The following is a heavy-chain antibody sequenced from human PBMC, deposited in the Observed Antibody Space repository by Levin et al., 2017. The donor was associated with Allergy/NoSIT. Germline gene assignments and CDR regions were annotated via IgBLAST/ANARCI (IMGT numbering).Heavy chain of an antibody. J-gene: IGHJ4*02. CDR1: GVTLRTYA. CDR2: ISGTGGTT. D-gene: IGHD3-22*01. V-gene: IGHV3-23*01. CDR3: AKDLNFFDSSGYYPPDFDF. Sequence: GGSLRLSCVVSGVTLRTYAMSWVRQAPGKGLEWVSHISGTGGTTYYADSVKGRFTISGDNSKNTVFLEMNSLTVEDTAVYYCAKDLNFFDSSGYYPPDFDFWGQGTLVTVSS.